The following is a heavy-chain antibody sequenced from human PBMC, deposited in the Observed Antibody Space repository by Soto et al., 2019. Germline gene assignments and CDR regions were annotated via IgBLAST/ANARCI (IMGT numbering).Heavy chain of an antibody. Sequence: ASVKVSCTASGGTFSSYTISWVRQAPGQGLEWMGWISAYNGNTNYAQKLQGRVTMTIDTSTSTAYMELRSLRSDDTAVYYCARDSQWLAKKYYYGIDVWGQGTTVTVSS. CDR3: ARDSQWLAKKYYYGIDV. J-gene: IGHJ6*02. CDR2: ISAYNGNT. V-gene: IGHV1-18*01. CDR1: GGTFSSYT. D-gene: IGHD6-19*01.